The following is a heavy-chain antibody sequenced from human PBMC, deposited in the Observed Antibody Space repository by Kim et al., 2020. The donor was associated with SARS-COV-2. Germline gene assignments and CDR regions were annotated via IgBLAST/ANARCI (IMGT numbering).Heavy chain of an antibody. V-gene: IGHV4-34*01. Sequence: SETLSLTCAVYGGSFSGYYWSWIRQPPGKGLEWIGEINHSGSTNYNPSLKSRVTISVDTSKNQFSLKLSSVTAADTAVYYCARARPRGPLLWFGELFGWFDPWGQGTLVPVSS. D-gene: IGHD3-10*01. CDR2: INHSGST. CDR3: ARARPRGPLLWFGELFGWFDP. CDR1: GGSFSGYY. J-gene: IGHJ5*02.